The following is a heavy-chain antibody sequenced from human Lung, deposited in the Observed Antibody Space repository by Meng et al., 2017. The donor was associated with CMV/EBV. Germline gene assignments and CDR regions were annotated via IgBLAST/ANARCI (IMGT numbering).Heavy chain of an antibody. CDR1: GGSIGSGGYY. Sequence: QGQLRESGPGLFKPSQTLSLTCTASGGSIGSGGYYWSWIRRHPGKGLEWIGYIYYTGSTFYHPSLKSRVTISVDTSKNQFSLKLIPATAADTAVYYCAREAGRDGYATPKFDYWGQGTLVTVSS. CDR2: IYYTGST. D-gene: IGHD5-24*01. J-gene: IGHJ4*02. V-gene: IGHV4-31*03. CDR3: AREAGRDGYATPKFDY.